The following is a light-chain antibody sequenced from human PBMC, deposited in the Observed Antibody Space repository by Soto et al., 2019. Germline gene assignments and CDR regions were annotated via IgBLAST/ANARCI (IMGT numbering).Light chain of an antibody. V-gene: IGKV1-5*03. CDR3: QHYNSYSEA. J-gene: IGKJ1*01. Sequence: DIQMTQSPSTLSGSVGERVTITCRASQTISSWLAWYQQKPGKAPKLLIYKASTLKSGVPSRFSGSGSGTEFTLTISSLQPDDFATYYCQHYNSYSEAFGQGTKVHIK. CDR1: QTISSW. CDR2: KAS.